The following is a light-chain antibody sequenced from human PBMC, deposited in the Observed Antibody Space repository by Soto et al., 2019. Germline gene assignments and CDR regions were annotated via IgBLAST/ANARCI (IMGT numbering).Light chain of an antibody. CDR2: GAS. CDR3: QQYNNWPPWT. V-gene: IGKV3-15*01. J-gene: IGKJ1*01. CDR1: QGVSSN. Sequence: EIVMTQSPATLSVSPGERATLSCRASQGVSSNLAWYQQKPGQAPRLLIYGASTRATGIPARFSGSGSGTEFTLTFSSLKSEDFAVYYCQQYNNWPPWTFGQGTKVDIK.